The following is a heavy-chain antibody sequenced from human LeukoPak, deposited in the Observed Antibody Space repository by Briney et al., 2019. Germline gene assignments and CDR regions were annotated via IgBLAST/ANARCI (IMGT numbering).Heavy chain of an antibody. D-gene: IGHD6-13*01. J-gene: IGHJ2*01. Sequence: GASVKVSCKASGYTFTSYYMHWVRQAPGQGLEWMGIINPSGGSTSYAQKFQGRVTMTRDMSTSTVYMELSSLRSEDTAVYYCARAGYSSTWYSRYFDLWGRGTLVTVSS. CDR3: ARAGYSSTWYSRYFDL. V-gene: IGHV1-46*01. CDR1: GYTFTSYY. CDR2: INPSGGST.